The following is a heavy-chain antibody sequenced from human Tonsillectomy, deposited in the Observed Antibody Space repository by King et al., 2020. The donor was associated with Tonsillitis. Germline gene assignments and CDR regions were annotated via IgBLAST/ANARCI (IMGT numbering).Heavy chain of an antibody. V-gene: IGHV4-39*01. J-gene: IGHJ4*02. D-gene: IGHD3-22*01. CDR1: GGSISSSTHF. CDR2: VYYSGIT. Sequence: QLQGSGPGLVKPSETLSLTCTVSGGSISSSTHFWGWIRQPPGKGLEWIGSVYYSGITYYNPSLKSRVTISVDTSNQFSLELSSVTAADTAVYYCARRYDSSGYRLFDYWGQGTLVTVSS. CDR3: ARRYDSSGYRLFDY.